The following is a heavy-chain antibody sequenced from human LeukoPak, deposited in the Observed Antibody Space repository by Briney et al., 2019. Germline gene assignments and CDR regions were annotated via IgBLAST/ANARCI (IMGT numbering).Heavy chain of an antibody. V-gene: IGHV1-8*01. J-gene: IGHJ6*02. CDR1: GYTFTSYD. D-gene: IGHD3-9*01. Sequence: GASVKVSCKASGYTFTSYDINWVRQATGQGLEWMGWMNPNSGNTGYAQKFQGRVTMTRNTSISTAYMELSSLRSEDTAVYYCARGRDPGDYDISTGYYFYYYGMDVWGQGTTVTVSS. CDR2: MNPNSGNT. CDR3: ARGRDPGDYDISTGYYFYYYGMDV.